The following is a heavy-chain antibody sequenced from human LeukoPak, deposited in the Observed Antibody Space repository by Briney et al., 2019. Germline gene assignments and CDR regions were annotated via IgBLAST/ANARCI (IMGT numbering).Heavy chain of an antibody. J-gene: IGHJ4*02. CDR2: ISSSGSTI. CDR3: AREGNSGYNSDY. CDR1: GFTFSSYE. V-gene: IGHV3-48*03. Sequence: PGGSLRLSCAASGFTFSSYEMTWVRQAPGKGLEWVSYISSSGSTIYYADSVKGRFTISRDNAKNSLYLQMNSLRAEDTAVYYCAREGNSGYNSDYWGQGTLVTVSS. D-gene: IGHD5-12*01.